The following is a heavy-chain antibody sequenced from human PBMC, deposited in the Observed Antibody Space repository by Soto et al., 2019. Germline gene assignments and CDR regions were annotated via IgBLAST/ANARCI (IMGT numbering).Heavy chain of an antibody. CDR2: MNSDGSNT. V-gene: IGHV3-74*01. D-gene: IGHD1-26*01. CDR3: STSTGGVSNGPTTY. J-gene: IGHJ4*02. Sequence: EVQLVESGGALVQPGGSLRLSCAASGFTFSNYWMHWVRQAPGKGLVWISRMNSDGSNTVYADAVKGRFTISRDNAKNTAARLRNSLRVEDTAVYYCSTSTGGVSNGPTTYWGQGTLFTVSS. CDR1: GFTFSNYW.